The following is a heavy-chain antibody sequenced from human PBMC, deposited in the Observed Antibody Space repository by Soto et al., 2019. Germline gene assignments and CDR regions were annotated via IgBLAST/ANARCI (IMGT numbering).Heavy chain of an antibody. J-gene: IGHJ4*02. CDR2: ISGSGGST. Sequence: EVQLLESGGGLVQPGGSLRLSCAASGFTFSSYAMSWVRQAPGKGLEWVSAISGSGGSTYYADSVKGRFTISRDNSKNTLYLQMNSLSAEDTAVYYCAKDEKDYSSSWYFNRYDVDYWGQGTLVTVSS. CDR3: AKDEKDYSSSWYFNRYDVDY. CDR1: GFTFSSYA. D-gene: IGHD6-13*01. V-gene: IGHV3-23*01.